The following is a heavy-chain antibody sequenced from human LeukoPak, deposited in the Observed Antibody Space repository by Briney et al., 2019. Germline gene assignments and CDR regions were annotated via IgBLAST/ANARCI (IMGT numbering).Heavy chain of an antibody. Sequence: SGGSLRLSCADSGFTFSSYAMSWVRQAPGKGLEWVSSISGSGGSTYYADSVKGHFTISRDNSKNTLNLQMNSLRAEDTAVYYCARGVVPAAIDYWGQGTLVTVSS. D-gene: IGHD2-2*01. CDR2: ISGSGGST. J-gene: IGHJ4*02. CDR3: ARGVVPAAIDY. V-gene: IGHV3-23*01. CDR1: GFTFSSYA.